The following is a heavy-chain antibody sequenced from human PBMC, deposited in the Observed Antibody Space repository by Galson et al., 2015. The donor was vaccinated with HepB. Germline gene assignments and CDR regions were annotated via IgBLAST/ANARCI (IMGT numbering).Heavy chain of an antibody. V-gene: IGHV4-34*01. CDR1: GGSFSGYH. D-gene: IGHD1-20*01. J-gene: IGHJ2*01. CDR2: INHGGTA. CDR3: ARGLNLGYFDL. Sequence: SETLSLTCAVYGGSFSGYHWSWIRQPPGKGLEWIGEINHGGTANYNPSLRSRVTMSVHTSKNQFSLKLTSVTAADTAVYYCARGLNLGYFDLWGRGTLVTVSS.